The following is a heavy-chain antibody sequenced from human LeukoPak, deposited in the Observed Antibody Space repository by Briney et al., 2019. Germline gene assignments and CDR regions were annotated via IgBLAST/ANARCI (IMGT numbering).Heavy chain of an antibody. CDR2: IYYSGST. CDR3: ARDMRALGKWEQFDY. CDR1: GGSFSGYY. V-gene: IGHV4-34*09. Sequence: SETLSLTCAVYGGSFSGYYWSWIRQPPGKGLEWIGYIYYSGSTYYNPSLKSRVTISVDTSKNQFSLKLSSVTAADTAVYYCARDMRALGKWEQFDYWGQGTLVTVSS. D-gene: IGHD1-26*01. J-gene: IGHJ4*02.